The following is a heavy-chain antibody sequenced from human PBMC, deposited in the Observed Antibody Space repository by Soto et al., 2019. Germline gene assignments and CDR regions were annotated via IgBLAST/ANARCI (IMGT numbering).Heavy chain of an antibody. V-gene: IGHV4-30-4*01. CDR2: IPSRGRP. CDR3: ARDQYSGYDFAL. J-gene: IGHJ5*02. Sequence: QVQLRESGPGLLKPSQTLLLTCSVSGASIAGGSYYWSWLRQPPGKGLEWIGYIPSRGRPYYHPSLARRSTISSDTSKNQLSLQMTSVAAADTAVYYCARDQYSGYDFALWGQGTLVTVSS. D-gene: IGHD5-12*01. CDR1: GASIAGGSYY.